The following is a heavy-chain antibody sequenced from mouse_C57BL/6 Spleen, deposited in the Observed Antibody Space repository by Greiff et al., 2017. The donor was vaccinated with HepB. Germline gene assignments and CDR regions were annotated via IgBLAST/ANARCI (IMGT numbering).Heavy chain of an antibody. D-gene: IGHD1-1*01. V-gene: IGHV1-81*01. CDR3: ARSFITTVVAEGDY. Sequence: VKLVESGAELARPGASVKLSCKASGYTFTSYGISWVKQRTGQGLEWIGEIYPRSGNTYYNEKFKGKATLTADKSSSTAYMELRSLTSEDSAVYFCARSFITTVVAEGDYWGQGTTLTVSS. CDR1: GYTFTSYG. CDR2: IYPRSGNT. J-gene: IGHJ2*01.